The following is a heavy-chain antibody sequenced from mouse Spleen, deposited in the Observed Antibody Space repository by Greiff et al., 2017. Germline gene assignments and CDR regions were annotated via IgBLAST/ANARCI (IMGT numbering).Heavy chain of an antibody. D-gene: IGHD2-3*01. J-gene: IGHJ3*01. V-gene: IGHV7-3*02. CDR3: ARDIYDGYPFAY. CDR2: IRTKANGYTT. CDR1: GFTFTDYY. Sequence: VQLQQSGGGLVQPGGSLRLSCATSGFTFTDYYMSWVRQPPGKALEWLGFIRTKANGYTTEYSASVKGRFTISRDNSQSILYLQMNTLRAEDSATYYCARDIYDGYPFAYWGQGTLVTVSA.